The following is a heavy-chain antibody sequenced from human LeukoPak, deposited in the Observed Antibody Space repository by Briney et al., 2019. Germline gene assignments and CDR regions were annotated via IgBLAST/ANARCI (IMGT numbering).Heavy chain of an antibody. J-gene: IGHJ4*02. CDR3: ARPARYSGYDFDY. CDR2: ISSSSSYI. D-gene: IGHD5-12*01. CDR1: GFTFSSYS. V-gene: IGHV3-21*01. Sequence: GGSLRLSCAASGFTFSSYSMNWVRQAPGKGLEWVSSISSSSSYIYYADSVKGRFTISRDNAKNSLYLQMNSLRAEDTAVYYCARPARYSGYDFDYWGQGTLVTVSS.